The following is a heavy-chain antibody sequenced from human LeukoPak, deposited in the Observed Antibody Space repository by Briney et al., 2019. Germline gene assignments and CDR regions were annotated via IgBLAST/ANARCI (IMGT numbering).Heavy chain of an antibody. CDR3: ARPGQFLYRKYYYYMDV. Sequence: SVKVSSKVSGGTFTFSIISWVRQPPGHGREWMGGIIPVYGTTNYAQKFQGRVTITTDESTSTAYMELSSLRFEDTAVYYCARPGQFLYRKYYYYMDVWGRGTTVTVS. D-gene: IGHD2-2*02. CDR2: IIPVYGTT. J-gene: IGHJ6*03. V-gene: IGHV1-69*05. CDR1: GGTFTFSI.